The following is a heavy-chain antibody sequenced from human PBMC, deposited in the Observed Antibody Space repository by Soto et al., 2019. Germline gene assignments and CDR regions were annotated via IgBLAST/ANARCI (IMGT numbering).Heavy chain of an antibody. V-gene: IGHV4-34*01. Sequence: QVQLQQWGAGLLKPSETLSLTCAVYCDSFNNYFWTWIRQSPGKVLEWIGEINHSGSANYNPSLGSRVTSSVDKSKKQFSLKLTSVTAAATGVYYCARVSRGYYYSWCRGSLVSVPS. CDR2: INHSGSA. D-gene: IGHD3-10*01. CDR1: CDSFNNYF. CDR3: ARVSRGYYYS. J-gene: IGHJ5*01.